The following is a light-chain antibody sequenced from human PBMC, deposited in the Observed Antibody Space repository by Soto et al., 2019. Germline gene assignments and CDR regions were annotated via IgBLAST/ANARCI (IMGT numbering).Light chain of an antibody. CDR3: QQSYSTPPLT. CDR2: GAS. V-gene: IGKV1-39*01. Sequence: DIETTQSPSSLSASVGDTVTITCRASQGIKSYLNWYQQKPGKSPKLLIYGASSLQSGVPSRFSGSGSGTDFTLTISSLQPEDYATYYCQQSYSTPPLTFGCETKLDIK. CDR1: QGIKSY. J-gene: IGKJ4*01.